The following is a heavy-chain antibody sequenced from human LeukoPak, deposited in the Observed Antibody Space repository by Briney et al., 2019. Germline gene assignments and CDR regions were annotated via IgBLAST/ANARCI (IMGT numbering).Heavy chain of an antibody. CDR2: IGSKASGGTI. V-gene: IGHV3-49*04. CDR1: GLTFCDSG. J-gene: IGHJ4*02. Sequence: PGGSLRLSCIVSGLTFCDSGMSWVRQAAGKGLEWVGFIGSKASGGTIEYAASVKGRFTISRDDSKSIAYLQMNSLKTEDTAIYYCTRGQKDFDYWGQGTLVTVSS. CDR3: TRGQKDFDY.